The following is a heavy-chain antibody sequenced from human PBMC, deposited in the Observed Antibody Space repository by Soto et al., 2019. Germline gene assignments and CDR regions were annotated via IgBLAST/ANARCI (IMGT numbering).Heavy chain of an antibody. CDR2: ISGSGGST. J-gene: IGHJ4*02. Sequence: EVQLLESGGGLVQPGGSLRLSCAASGFTFSSYAMSWVRQAPGKGLEWVAAISGSGGSTYYGDSVKGRFTISRDNSKNTLYLQMNSLRAEDTAVYYCALEVDIVVVPATFDYGGQGTLVTVSS. CDR3: ALEVDIVVVPATFDY. D-gene: IGHD2-2*03. V-gene: IGHV3-23*01. CDR1: GFTFSSYA.